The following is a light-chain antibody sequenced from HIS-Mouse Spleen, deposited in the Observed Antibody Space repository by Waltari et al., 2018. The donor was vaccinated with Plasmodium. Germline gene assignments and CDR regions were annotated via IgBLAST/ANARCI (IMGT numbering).Light chain of an antibody. J-gene: IGKJ3*01. CDR2: KAS. V-gene: IGKV1-5*03. CDR3: EQYNSYPFT. CDR1: QSISSW. Sequence: DIQMTQSPSTLSASVGDRVTITSRASQSISSWLAGYQQKPGKAPKLLIYKASSLESGVPTRFSGSGSGTEFTLTISSLQPDDFATYYCEQYNSYPFTFGPGTKVDI.